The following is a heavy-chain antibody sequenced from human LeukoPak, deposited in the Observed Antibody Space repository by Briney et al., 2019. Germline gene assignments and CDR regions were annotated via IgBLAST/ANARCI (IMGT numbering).Heavy chain of an antibody. J-gene: IGHJ4*02. D-gene: IGHD6-13*01. CDR3: AIPQRPGYSSSWYLAN. Sequence: ASVKVSCKASGYTFTSYGISWVRQAPGQGLEWMGWISAYNGNTNYAQKLQGRVTMTTDTSTSTAYMELRSLRSDDTAVYYCAIPQRPGYSSSWYLANWGQGVLVTASS. CDR1: GYTFTSYG. CDR2: ISAYNGNT. V-gene: IGHV1-18*01.